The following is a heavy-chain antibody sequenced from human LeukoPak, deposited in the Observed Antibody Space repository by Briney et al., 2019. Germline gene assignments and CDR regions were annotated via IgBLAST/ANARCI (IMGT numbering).Heavy chain of an antibody. J-gene: IGHJ4*02. CDR3: ARSLGYCTNGVCYVGYFDY. CDR1: GYTFTGYY. CDR2: INPNSGGT. Sequence: GASVKVSCKASGYTFTGYYMHWLRQAPGQGLEWMGWINPNSGGTNYAQKFQGRVTMTRDTSISTAYMELSRLRSDDTAVYYCARSLGYCTNGVCYVGYFDYWGQGTLVTVSS. D-gene: IGHD2-8*01. V-gene: IGHV1-2*02.